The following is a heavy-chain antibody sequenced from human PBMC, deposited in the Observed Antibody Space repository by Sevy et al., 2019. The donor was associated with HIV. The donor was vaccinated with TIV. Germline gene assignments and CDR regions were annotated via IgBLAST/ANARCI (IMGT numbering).Heavy chain of an antibody. CDR3: AREVLLNWFDP. V-gene: IGHV3-74*01. J-gene: IGHJ5*02. CDR1: GFTFSSYW. D-gene: IGHD3-10*01. CDR2: INSDGSST. Sequence: GGSLRLSCAASGFTFSSYWMHWVRQAPGKGLVWVSRINSDGSSTSYADSVKGRFTISRDNAKKTLYLQMNSLRAEDTAVYYCAREVLLNWFDPCGQGTLVTVSS.